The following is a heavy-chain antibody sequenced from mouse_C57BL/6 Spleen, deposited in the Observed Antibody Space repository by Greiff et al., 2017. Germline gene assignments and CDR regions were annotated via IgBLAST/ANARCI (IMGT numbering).Heavy chain of an antibody. Sequence: VQLQQSGAELARPGASVKLSCKASGYTFTRYGISWVKQRPGQGLEWIGEIYPRSGNTYYNEKFKGKATRTADKASSTADMELRRLTSEDAAGYFCARWDYYDYDDAYWGQGTLVTVSA. CDR1: GYTFTRYG. CDR2: IYPRSGNT. D-gene: IGHD2-4*01. V-gene: IGHV1-81*01. CDR3: ARWDYYDYDDAY. J-gene: IGHJ3*01.